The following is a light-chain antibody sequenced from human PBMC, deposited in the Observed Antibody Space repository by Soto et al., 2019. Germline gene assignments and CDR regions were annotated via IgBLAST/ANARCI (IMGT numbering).Light chain of an antibody. CDR1: QSVSSD. CDR2: SAS. V-gene: IGKV3-15*01. CDR3: QQYNKWIT. Sequence: EQVIAQSPATLSVSPGERATLSCRASQSVSSDLAWYQQKPGQAPRLLIYSASTRATGIPARFSGSGSGTDFTLTISSLEPEDFAVYYCQQYNKWITFGQGTRLEIK. J-gene: IGKJ5*01.